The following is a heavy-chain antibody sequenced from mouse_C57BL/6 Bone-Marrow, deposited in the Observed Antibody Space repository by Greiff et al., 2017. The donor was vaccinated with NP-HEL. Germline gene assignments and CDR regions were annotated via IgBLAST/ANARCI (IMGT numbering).Heavy chain of an antibody. V-gene: IGHV7-1*01. CDR1: GFTFSDFY. CDR2: SRNKANDYTT. Sequence: EVNVVESEGGLVQSGRSLRLSCATSGFTFSDFYMEWVRQAPGKGLEWIAASRNKANDYTTEYSASVKGRFIVSRDTSQSILYLQMNALRAEDTAIYYCARAYDYDWYFDVWGTGTTVTVSS. CDR3: ARAYDYDWYFDV. J-gene: IGHJ1*03. D-gene: IGHD2-4*01.